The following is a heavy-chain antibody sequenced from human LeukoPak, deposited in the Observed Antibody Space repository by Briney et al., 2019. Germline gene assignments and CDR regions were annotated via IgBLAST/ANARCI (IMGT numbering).Heavy chain of an antibody. D-gene: IGHD3-3*01. Sequence: PSQTLSLTCTVSGGSISSGGYYWSWIRQHPGKGLEWIGYIYYSGSTYYNPSLKSRVTISVDTSKNQFSLKLSSVTAADTAVYYCARSSHVEWLPNWFDPWGQGTLVTVSS. CDR3: ARSSHVEWLPNWFDP. J-gene: IGHJ5*02. CDR2: IYYSGST. CDR1: GGSISSGGYY. V-gene: IGHV4-31*03.